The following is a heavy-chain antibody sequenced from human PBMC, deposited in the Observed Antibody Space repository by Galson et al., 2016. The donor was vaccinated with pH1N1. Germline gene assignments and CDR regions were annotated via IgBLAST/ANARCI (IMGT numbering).Heavy chain of an antibody. CDR2: ILYDGTNK. Sequence: SLRLSCAASGFTFTAYAMHWVRQAPGKGLEWVAVILYDGTNKYYADSVKGRFTISRDKTQSTVYLQMNSLRTEDTAVYYCARVSEYSGQEGFHWAQGTLVIVSS. CDR3: ARVSEYSGQEGFH. V-gene: IGHV3-30*04. CDR1: GFTFTAYA. J-gene: IGHJ4*02. D-gene: IGHD5-12*01.